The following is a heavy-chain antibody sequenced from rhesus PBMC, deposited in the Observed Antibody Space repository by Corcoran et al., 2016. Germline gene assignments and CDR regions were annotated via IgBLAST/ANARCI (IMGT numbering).Heavy chain of an antibody. J-gene: IGHJ4*01. CDR3: ARDDSGSWRDY. Sequence: QVQLQESGPGLVKPSETLSLTFAVSVGSISSGYGCSWIRQPPGKGLEWIGQNYGRIGSTYTNPSLKRRVNMSKDTSKNQFSLKLSYVTAGDTAVYYCARDDSGSWRDYWGQGVLVTVSS. CDR2: NYGRIGST. D-gene: IGHD6-25*01. CDR1: VGSISSGYG. V-gene: IGHV4S7*01.